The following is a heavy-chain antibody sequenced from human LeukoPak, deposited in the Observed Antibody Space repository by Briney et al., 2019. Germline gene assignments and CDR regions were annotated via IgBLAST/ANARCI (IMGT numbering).Heavy chain of an antibody. J-gene: IGHJ4*02. CDR2: INTDGGST. Sequence: GGSLRLSCAASGFTFSSSWMHWVRQAPGKGLVWVSRINTDGGSTSYADSVKGRFTTSRDNAKSTLYLQMNSLRAEDTAVYYCTPGPFYFDSWGQGTLVTVSS. V-gene: IGHV3-74*01. CDR1: GFTFSSSW. CDR3: TPGPFYFDS.